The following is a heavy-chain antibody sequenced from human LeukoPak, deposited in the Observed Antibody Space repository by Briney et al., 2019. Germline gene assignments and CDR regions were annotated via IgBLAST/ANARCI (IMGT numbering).Heavy chain of an antibody. Sequence: GGSLRLSCAASGFTFSSYAMHWVRQAPGKGLEWVAVISYDGSNKYYADSVKGRFTISRDNSKNTLYLQMNSLRAEDTAVYYCAKESSSRAYYYYMDVWGKGTTVTVSS. J-gene: IGHJ6*03. V-gene: IGHV3-30-3*01. CDR1: GFTFSSYA. CDR3: AKESSSRAYYYYMDV. CDR2: ISYDGSNK. D-gene: IGHD6-6*01.